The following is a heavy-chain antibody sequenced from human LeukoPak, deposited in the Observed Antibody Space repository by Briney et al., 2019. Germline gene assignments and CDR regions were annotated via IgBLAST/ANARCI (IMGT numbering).Heavy chain of an antibody. V-gene: IGHV1-2*02. CDR1: GYTFTDYS. CDR3: ARVAVGIPGS. Sequence: ASVKVSCKASGYTFTDYSIHWVRQPPAQGLEWMGWIYPNTGDTNYAQKFQGRVTMTSDTSISTAYLELNSLTSDDTAMYYCARVAVGIPGSWGEGTLVTVSS. J-gene: IGHJ5*02. CDR2: IYPNTGDT. D-gene: IGHD1-14*01.